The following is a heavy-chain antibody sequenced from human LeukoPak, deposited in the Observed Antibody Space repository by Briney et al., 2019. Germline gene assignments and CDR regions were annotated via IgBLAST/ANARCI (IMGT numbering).Heavy chain of an antibody. D-gene: IGHD3-10*01. J-gene: IGHJ6*02. CDR1: GVTVTSTD. CDR2: IFSGGGT. CDR3: ARDPGGGWFGELFPYGMDV. V-gene: IGHV3-53*01. Sequence: GGSLRLSCAVSGVTVTSTDMSWVRQAPGKGLEWVSVIFSGGGTYYRGSMEGRFTISRDNSKNTLYLQMNSLRADDTAVYYCARDPGGGWFGELFPYGMDVWGQGTTVTVSS.